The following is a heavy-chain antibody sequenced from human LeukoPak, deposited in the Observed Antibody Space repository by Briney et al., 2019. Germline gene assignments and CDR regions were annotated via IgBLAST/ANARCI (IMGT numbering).Heavy chain of an antibody. D-gene: IGHD2-2*01. V-gene: IGHV3-23*01. CDR3: AKDGDIVVVPAAIDY. Sequence: GGSLRLSCAASGFTFSSYAMSWVRQAPGKGLEWVSAISDSGGSTYYADSVKGRFTISRDNSKNTLYLQMNSLRAEDTAVYYCAKDGDIVVVPAAIDYWGQGTLVTVSS. CDR2: ISDSGGST. J-gene: IGHJ4*02. CDR1: GFTFSSYA.